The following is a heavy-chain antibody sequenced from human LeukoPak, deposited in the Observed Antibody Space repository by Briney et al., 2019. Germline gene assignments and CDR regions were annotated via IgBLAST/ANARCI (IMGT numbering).Heavy chain of an antibody. CDR1: GYTFTSYD. CDR2: MNPNSGNT. CDR3: ARGDPRFLEWFFDY. J-gene: IGHJ4*02. Sequence: ASVKVSCKASGYTFTSYDINWVRQATGQGLEWMGWMNPNSGNTGYAQKLQGRVTMTTDTSTSTAYMELRSLRSDDTAAYYCARGDPRFLEWFFDYWGQGTLVTVSS. D-gene: IGHD3-3*01. V-gene: IGHV1-8*01.